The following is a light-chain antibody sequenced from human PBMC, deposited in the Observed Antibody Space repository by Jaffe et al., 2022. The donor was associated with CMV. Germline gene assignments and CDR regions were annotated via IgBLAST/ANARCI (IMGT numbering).Light chain of an antibody. CDR3: QQFYSTPYT. Sequence: DIVMTQSPDSLALSLGERATINCRSSQNLLYSSNNQNYVAWYQQKPGQPPKLLIYWASSRESGVPDRFSGSGAGTDFSLTISSLQAEDVAVYYCQQFYSTPYTFGQGTKLEIK. CDR2: WAS. J-gene: IGKJ2*01. V-gene: IGKV4-1*01. CDR1: QNLLYSSNNQNY.